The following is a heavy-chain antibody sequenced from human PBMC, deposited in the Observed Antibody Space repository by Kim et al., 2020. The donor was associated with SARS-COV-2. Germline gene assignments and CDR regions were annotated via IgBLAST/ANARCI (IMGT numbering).Heavy chain of an antibody. V-gene: IGHV1-69*13. Sequence: SVKVSCKASGGTFSSYAISWVRQAPGQGLEWMGGIIPIFGTANYAQKFQGRVTITADESTSTAYMELSSLRSEDTAVYYCAREGYGDPTAYVYWGQGTLVTVSS. J-gene: IGHJ4*02. CDR2: IIPIFGTA. D-gene: IGHD4-17*01. CDR3: AREGYGDPTAYVY. CDR1: GGTFSSYA.